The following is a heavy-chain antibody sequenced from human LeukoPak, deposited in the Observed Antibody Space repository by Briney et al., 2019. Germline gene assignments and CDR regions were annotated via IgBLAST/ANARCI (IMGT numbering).Heavy chain of an antibody. CDR2: ISWNSGSI. CDR1: GFTFDDYA. D-gene: IGHD3-22*01. J-gene: IGHJ4*02. CDR3: AKTIYYDSSGYRDYFDY. Sequence: PPGRSLRLSCAASGFTFDDYAMHWVRQAPGKGLEWVSGISWNSGSIGYADSVKGRFTISRDNAKNSLYLQMNSLRAEDTALYYCAKTIYYDSSGYRDYFDYWGQGTLVTVSS. V-gene: IGHV3-9*01.